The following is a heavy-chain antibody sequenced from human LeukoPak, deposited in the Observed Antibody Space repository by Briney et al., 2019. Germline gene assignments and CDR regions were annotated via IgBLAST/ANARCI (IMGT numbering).Heavy chain of an antibody. V-gene: IGHV3-23*01. J-gene: IGHJ4*02. Sequence: GGSLRLSCAASGFTFSSYAMSWVRQAPGKGLEWVSAISGSGGSTYYADSVKGRFTISRDNSKNTLYLQMNSLRAEDTAVYYCAILGYCSGGSCYPSYWGQGTLVTVSS. CDR3: AILGYCSGGSCYPSY. D-gene: IGHD2-15*01. CDR1: GFTFSSYA. CDR2: ISGSGGST.